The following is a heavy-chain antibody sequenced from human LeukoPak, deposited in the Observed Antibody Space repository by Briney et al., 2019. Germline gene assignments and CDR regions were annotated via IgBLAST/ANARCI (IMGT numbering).Heavy chain of an antibody. J-gene: IGHJ4*02. V-gene: IGHV3-7*01. CDR2: IKQDGSEK. CDR1: GFIFSGYW. Sequence: PGGSLRLSCAASGFIFSGYWMSWVRQAPGKGLEWVANIKQDGSEKYYVDSVKGRFTISRDNAKSSLYLQLNSLRAEDTAVYYCARGGDYGDYDSYWGQGTLVTVSS. D-gene: IGHD4-17*01. CDR3: ARGGDYGDYDSY.